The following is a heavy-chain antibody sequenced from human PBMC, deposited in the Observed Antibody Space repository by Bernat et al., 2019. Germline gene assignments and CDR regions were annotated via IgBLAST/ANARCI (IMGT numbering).Heavy chain of an antibody. Sequence: QVTLRESGPALVKPTETLTLTCTISDFSLSTTGVCVSWVRQPPGKALEWLACIDLEDDKYYSTSMQTRLTISKYTSNKQVVLTITDMDPVDTAPYYCARSVLVFIPPLGFDSWGHGTLVTVAS. V-gene: IGHV2-70*15. CDR2: IDLEDDK. D-gene: IGHD2-21*01. J-gene: IGHJ4*01. CDR1: DFSLSTTGVC. CDR3: ARSVLVFIPPLGFDS.